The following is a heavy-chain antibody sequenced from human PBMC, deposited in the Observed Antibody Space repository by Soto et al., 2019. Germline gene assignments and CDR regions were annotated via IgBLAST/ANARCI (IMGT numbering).Heavy chain of an antibody. CDR1: GGSISSYY. J-gene: IGHJ6*02. D-gene: IGHD5-18*01. V-gene: IGHV4-59*01. Sequence: SETLSLTCTVSGGSISSYYWSWIRQPPGKGLEWIGYIYYSGGTNYNPSLKSRVTISVDTSKNQFSLKLSSVTAADTAVYYCARYVGYSYGYLYYGMDVWGQGTTVTVSS. CDR3: ARYVGYSYGYLYYGMDV. CDR2: IYYSGGT.